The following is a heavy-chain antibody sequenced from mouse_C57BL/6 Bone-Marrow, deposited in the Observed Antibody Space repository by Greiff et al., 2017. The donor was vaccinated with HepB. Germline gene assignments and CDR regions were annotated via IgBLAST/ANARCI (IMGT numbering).Heavy chain of an antibody. Sequence: EVKLVESGPGLVKPSQSLSLTCSVTGYSITSGYYWNWIRQFPGNKLEWMGYISYDGSNNYNPSLKNRISITRDTSKNQFFLKLNSVTTEDTATYYCARGYSWYFDVWGTGTTVTVSS. D-gene: IGHD2-12*01. J-gene: IGHJ1*03. V-gene: IGHV3-6*01. CDR1: GYSITSGYY. CDR2: ISYDGSN. CDR3: ARGYSWYFDV.